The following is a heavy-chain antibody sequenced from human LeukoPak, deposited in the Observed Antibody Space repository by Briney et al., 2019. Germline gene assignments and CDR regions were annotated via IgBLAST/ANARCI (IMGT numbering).Heavy chain of an antibody. CDR1: GFTFSSYS. V-gene: IGHV3-48*02. D-gene: IGHD4-11*01. J-gene: IGHJ5*02. Sequence: AGGSLRLSCAASGFTFSSYSMNWVRQAPGKGLEWLSYISSSSNTIYYADSVKGRFTISRDNAKDSLYLQMNSLRDEDTAVYYCTRHDTVIRGWFDPWGPGTRVTVSS. CDR2: ISSSSNTI. CDR3: TRHDTVIRGWFDP.